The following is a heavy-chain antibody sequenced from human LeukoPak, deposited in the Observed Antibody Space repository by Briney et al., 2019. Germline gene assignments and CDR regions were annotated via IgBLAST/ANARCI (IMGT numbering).Heavy chain of an antibody. J-gene: IGHJ4*02. CDR1: GYTLTGYY. V-gene: IGHV1-2*02. CDR3: SSQYCTNTVCYYYFDY. CDR2: INPNSGGT. D-gene: IGHD2-2*01. Sequence: GASVKVSCKASGYTLTGYYMHWVRQAPGQGLEWMGWINPNSGGTNYAQKFQGRVTMTSDTSISTAYMELSRLRSDDTAVYYCSSQYCTNTVCYYYFDYWGQGTLVTVSS.